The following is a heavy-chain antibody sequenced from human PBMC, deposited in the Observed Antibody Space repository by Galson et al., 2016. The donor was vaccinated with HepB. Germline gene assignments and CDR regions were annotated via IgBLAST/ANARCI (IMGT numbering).Heavy chain of an antibody. CDR2: IIVILDTT. J-gene: IGHJ5*02. D-gene: IGHD3-16*01. Sequence: QSGAEVKKPGASVKVSCKASGGSFTSSIISWVRQAPGQGLEWMGRIIVILDTTKYASSFQGRATITADRSTSTVYLELSSLRSEDTAVYYCAKDHADYESWFDPWGQGTQVTVSS. V-gene: IGHV1-69*08. CDR1: GGSFTSSI. CDR3: AKDHADYESWFDP.